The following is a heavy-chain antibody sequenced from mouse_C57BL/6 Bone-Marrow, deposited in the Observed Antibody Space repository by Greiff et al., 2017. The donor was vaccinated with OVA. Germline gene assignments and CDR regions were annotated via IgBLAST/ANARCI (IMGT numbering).Heavy chain of an antibody. CDR1: GYTFTDYE. V-gene: IGHV1-15*01. CDR2: IDPETGGT. CDR3: TKGMVTDYYAMDY. J-gene: IGHJ4*01. Sequence: QVQLQQSGAELVRPGASVTLSCKASGYTFTDYEMHWVKQTPVHGLEWIGAIDPETGGTAYNQKFKGKAILTADKSSSPAYMELRSLTSEDSAVYYCTKGMVTDYYAMDYWGQGTSVTVSS. D-gene: IGHD2-3*01.